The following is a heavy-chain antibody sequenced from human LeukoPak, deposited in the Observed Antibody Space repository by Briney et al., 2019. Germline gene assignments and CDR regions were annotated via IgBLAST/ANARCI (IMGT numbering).Heavy chain of an antibody. CDR1: GFTFSSYA. Sequence: PGRSLRLSCAASGFTFSSYAMHWVRQAPGKGLEWVAVISYDGSNKYYADSVKGRFTISRDNSKNTLYLQMNSLRAEDTAVYYCARDGIAAAGPQYYMDVWGKGTTVTVSS. CDR2: ISYDGSNK. CDR3: ARDGIAAAGPQYYMDV. J-gene: IGHJ6*03. V-gene: IGHV3-30*04. D-gene: IGHD6-13*01.